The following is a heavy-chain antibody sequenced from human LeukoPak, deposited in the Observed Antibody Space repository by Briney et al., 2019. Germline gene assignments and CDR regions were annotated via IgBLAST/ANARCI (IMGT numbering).Heavy chain of an antibody. CDR3: ARAHIVVVPAAMGPYYFDY. Sequence: SVKVSCKASGGTFSSYVISWVRQAPGQGLEWMGGIIPIFGTANYAQKFQGRVTITTDESTSTAYMELSSLRSEDTAVYYCARAHIVVVPAAMGPYYFDYWGQGTLVTVSS. V-gene: IGHV1-69*05. CDR2: IIPIFGTA. J-gene: IGHJ4*02. CDR1: GGTFSSYV. D-gene: IGHD2-2*01.